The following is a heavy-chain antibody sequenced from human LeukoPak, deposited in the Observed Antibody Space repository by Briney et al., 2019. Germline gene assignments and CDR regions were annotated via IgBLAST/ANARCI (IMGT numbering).Heavy chain of an antibody. CDR1: GFTFSSYS. V-gene: IGHV3-21*01. Sequence: GGSLRPSCAASGFTFSSYSMNWVRQAPGKGLEWVSSISSSSSYIYYADSVKGRFTISRDNAKNSLYLQMNSLRAEDTAVYYCASIPGSVGFDYWGQGTLVTVSS. CDR2: ISSSSSYI. D-gene: IGHD2-21*01. CDR3: ASIPGSVGFDY. J-gene: IGHJ4*02.